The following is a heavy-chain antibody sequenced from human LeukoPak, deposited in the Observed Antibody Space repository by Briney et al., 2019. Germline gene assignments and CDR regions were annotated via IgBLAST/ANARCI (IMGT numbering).Heavy chain of an antibody. D-gene: IGHD3-3*01. Sequence: ASVKVSCKASGFTFTGYSLHWVRQAPGQGLEWMGRINPNNGDTNYAQKFQDRVTMTRDTSISTAYMELTSLRSDDTAVYYCARRGTYDFAEEWGQGTLVTVSA. V-gene: IGHV1-2*06. CDR3: ARRGTYDFAEE. CDR1: GFTFTGYS. J-gene: IGHJ4*02. CDR2: INPNNGDT.